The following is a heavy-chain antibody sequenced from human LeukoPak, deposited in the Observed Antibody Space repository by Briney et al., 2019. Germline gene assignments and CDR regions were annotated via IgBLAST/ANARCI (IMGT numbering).Heavy chain of an antibody. D-gene: IGHD3-10*01. CDR1: GFTFSSYA. V-gene: IGHV3-30-3*01. CDR3: ARRRMVRGGGFDY. J-gene: IGHJ4*02. CDR2: ISYDGSNK. Sequence: GGSLRLSCAASGFTFSSYAMHWVRQAPGKGLEWVAVISYDGSNKYYADSVKGRFTISRDNSKNTLYLQMNSLRAEDTAVYYCARRRMVRGGGFDYWGQGTLVTVSS.